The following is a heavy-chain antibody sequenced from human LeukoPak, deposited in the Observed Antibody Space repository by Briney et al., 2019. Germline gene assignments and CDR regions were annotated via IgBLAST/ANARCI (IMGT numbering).Heavy chain of an antibody. Sequence: SSETLSLTCTVSGGSISSGDYYWSWIRQPPGKGLEWIGYIYYSGSTYYNPSLKSRVTISVDTSKNQFSVKLSSVTAADTAVYYCARFPYDFWTRSLDAFDIWGQGTMVTVSS. CDR1: GGSISSGDYY. D-gene: IGHD3/OR15-3a*01. CDR3: ARFPYDFWTRSLDAFDI. V-gene: IGHV4-30-4*08. J-gene: IGHJ3*02. CDR2: IYYSGST.